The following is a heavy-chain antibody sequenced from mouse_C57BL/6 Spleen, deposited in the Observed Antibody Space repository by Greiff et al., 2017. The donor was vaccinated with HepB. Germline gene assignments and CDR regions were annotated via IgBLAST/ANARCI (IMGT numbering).Heavy chain of an antibody. D-gene: IGHD1-1*01. J-gene: IGHJ4*01. CDR2: IYPRSGNT. Sequence: VQLKESGAELARPGASVKLSCKASGYTFTSYGISWVKQRTGQGLEWIGEIYPRSGNTYYNEKFKGKATLTADKSSSTAYMELRSLTSEDSAVYFCARRDGSSYNYAMDYWGQGTSVTVSS. CDR3: ARRDGSSYNYAMDY. V-gene: IGHV1-81*01. CDR1: GYTFTSYG.